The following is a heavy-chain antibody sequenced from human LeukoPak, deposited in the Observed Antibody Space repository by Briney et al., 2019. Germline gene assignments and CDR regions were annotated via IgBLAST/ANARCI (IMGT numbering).Heavy chain of an antibody. Sequence: PSETLSLTCAVSGYSISRGYYWGWIRQPPGKGLEGIGSIYHSGSTYYNPSLKSRVTISVDTSKNQFSLKLSSVTAADTAVYYCARGRSTILWWDGMDVRGKGNTVTVSS. CDR2: IYHSGST. CDR1: GYSISRGYY. V-gene: IGHV4-38-2*01. D-gene: IGHD2-2*01. J-gene: IGHJ6*04. CDR3: ARGRSTILWWDGMDV.